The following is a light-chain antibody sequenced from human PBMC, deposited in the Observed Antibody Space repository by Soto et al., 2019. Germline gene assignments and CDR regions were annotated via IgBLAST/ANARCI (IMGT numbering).Light chain of an antibody. CDR1: QSVSRY. V-gene: IGKV3-11*01. CDR3: QQRSSWPRLT. J-gene: IGKJ4*02. CDR2: DSS. Sequence: EIVLTQSPATLSLSPGERATLSCRASQSVSRYLAWYQQTPGQAPRLLIYDSSNRATGIPARFSGSGSGTDFTLTISSLEPEDFAVYYCQQRSSWPRLTFGGGTKLGI.